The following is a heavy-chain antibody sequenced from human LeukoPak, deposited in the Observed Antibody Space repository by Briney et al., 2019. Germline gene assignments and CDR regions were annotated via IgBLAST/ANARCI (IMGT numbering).Heavy chain of an antibody. CDR3: ARERGYYYDSSGYYFDY. V-gene: IGHV4-31*03. J-gene: IGHJ4*02. D-gene: IGHD3-22*01. Sequence: KASQTLSLTCTVSGGSISSGGYYWSWLRQHPGKGLEWIGYIYYSGSTYYNPSLKSRVTISVDTPKNQFSLKLSSVTAADTAVYYCARERGYYYDSSGYYFDYWGQGTLVTVSS. CDR2: IYYSGST. CDR1: GGSISSGGYY.